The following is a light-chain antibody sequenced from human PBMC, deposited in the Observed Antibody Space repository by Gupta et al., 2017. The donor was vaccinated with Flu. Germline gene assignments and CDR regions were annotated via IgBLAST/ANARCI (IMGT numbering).Light chain of an antibody. CDR3: SSHAGRVTWV. Sequence: APTHPRSVSGSPGQSVTISCTGTSNDVGGSNRVSWYEQRPGKAPKLILYDVTERPSGVPNRFSGSKSGNTASLTISGLQADDEADYYCSSHAGRVTWVFGTGTTVTVL. J-gene: IGLJ1*01. CDR2: DVT. V-gene: IGLV2-11*01. CDR1: SNDVGGSNR.